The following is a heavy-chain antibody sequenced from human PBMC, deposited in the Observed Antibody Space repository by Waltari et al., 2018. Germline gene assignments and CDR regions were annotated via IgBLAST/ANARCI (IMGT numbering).Heavy chain of an antibody. CDR3: ARGSEWELLNYYYGMDV. CDR2: INAGNGNT. D-gene: IGHD1-26*01. V-gene: IGHV1-3*01. J-gene: IGHJ6*02. Sequence: QVQLVQSGAEVKKPGASVKVSCKASGYTFTSYAMHWVRQAPGKRLEWMGWINAGNGNTKYSQKFQGRVTITRDTSASTAYMELSSLRSEDTAVYYCARGSEWELLNYYYGMDVWGQGTTVTVSS. CDR1: GYTFTSYA.